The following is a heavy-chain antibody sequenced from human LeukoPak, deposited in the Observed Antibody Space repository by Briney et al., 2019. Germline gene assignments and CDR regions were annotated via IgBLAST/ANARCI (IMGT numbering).Heavy chain of an antibody. CDR1: GYTFTSYG. Sequence: GASVKVSCKASGYTFTSYGISWVRQAPGQGLEWMGWISAYNGNTNYAQKLQGRVTMTTDTSTSIAYMELRSLRSDDTAVYYCARYYTYYDFWSGKPRGHYYYYYYMDVWGKGTTVTVSS. CDR2: ISAYNGNT. CDR3: ARYYTYYDFWSGKPRGHYYYYYYMDV. J-gene: IGHJ6*03. D-gene: IGHD3-3*01. V-gene: IGHV1-18*01.